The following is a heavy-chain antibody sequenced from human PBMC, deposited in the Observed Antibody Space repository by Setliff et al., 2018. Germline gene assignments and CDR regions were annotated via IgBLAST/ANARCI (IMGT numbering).Heavy chain of an antibody. V-gene: IGHV4-61*09. CDR2: FHTGGST. CDR1: GGSISSSSYY. Sequence: SETLSLTCTVSGGSISSSSYYWTWIRQPAGKGLEWIGHFHTGGSTNYNRSLRSRVSISVDTSKNQFSLKLSSVTAADTAVYYCARLYYNFWSGYFWEHAQFDPWGQGTLVTVSS. CDR3: ARLYYNFWSGYFWEHAQFDP. D-gene: IGHD3-3*01. J-gene: IGHJ5*02.